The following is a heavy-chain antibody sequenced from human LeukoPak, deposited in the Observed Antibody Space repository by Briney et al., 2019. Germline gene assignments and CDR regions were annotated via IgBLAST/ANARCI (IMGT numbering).Heavy chain of an antibody. D-gene: IGHD6-25*01. J-gene: IGHJ4*02. Sequence: PSETLSLTCAVYGGSFSGYYWSWIRQPPGKGLEWIGEINHSGSTNYNPSLKSRVTISVDTSKNQFSLKLSSVTAADTAVYYCARGWAAGPKFNKFDYWGQGTLVTVSS. V-gene: IGHV4-34*01. CDR2: INHSGST. CDR3: ARGWAAGPKFNKFDY. CDR1: GGSFSGYY.